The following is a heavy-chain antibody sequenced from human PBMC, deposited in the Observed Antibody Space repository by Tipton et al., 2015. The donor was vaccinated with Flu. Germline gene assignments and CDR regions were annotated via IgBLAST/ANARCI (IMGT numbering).Heavy chain of an antibody. CDR3: ARVRSSSWAGAFDD. J-gene: IGHJ4*02. Sequence: TLSLTCTVSGGSLSRQYCNWIRQPAGEGLEWIGRIYTNANTNYKASLKSRVTISMDRSRNQFSLRLSSVTAADTAMYYCARVRSSSWAGAFDDWGQGTLVTVSS. V-gene: IGHV4-4*07. CDR1: GGSLSRQY. CDR2: IYTNANT. D-gene: IGHD6-13*01.